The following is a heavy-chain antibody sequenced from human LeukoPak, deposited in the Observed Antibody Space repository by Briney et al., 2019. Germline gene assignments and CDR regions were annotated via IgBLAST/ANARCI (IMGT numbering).Heavy chain of an antibody. D-gene: IGHD2-2*01. CDR2: ISIYSGNT. J-gene: IGHJ5*02. CDR3: AKPHCSSTSCYAETQNWFDP. V-gene: IGHV1-18*01. CDR1: GYTFSSYG. Sequence: ASVKVSCKASGYTFSSYGISWVRQAPGQGLEWMGWISIYSGNTRYIEDLQGRLTMTTDTSTNTAYMELRSLRSDDTAVYYCAKPHCSSTSCYAETQNWFDPWGQGTLVTVSS.